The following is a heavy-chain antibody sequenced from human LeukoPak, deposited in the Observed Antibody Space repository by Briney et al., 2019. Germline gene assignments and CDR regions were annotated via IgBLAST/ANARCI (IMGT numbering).Heavy chain of an antibody. CDR1: GYTFTSYD. D-gene: IGHD2-2*01. Sequence: ASVKVSCKASGYTFTSYDINWVRQATGQGLEWMGWMNPNSGNTGYAQKFQGRVTITRNTSISTAYMKLSSLRSEDTAVYYCARGAGYCSTTSCSLGYWGQGTLVTVSS. V-gene: IGHV1-8*01. J-gene: IGHJ4*02. CDR2: MNPNSGNT. CDR3: ARGAGYCSTTSCSLGY.